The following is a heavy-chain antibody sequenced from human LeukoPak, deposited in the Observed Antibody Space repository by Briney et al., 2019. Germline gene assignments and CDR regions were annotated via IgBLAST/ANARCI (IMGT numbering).Heavy chain of an antibody. CDR1: GFTFSSYG. D-gene: IGHD3-10*01. CDR2: IRSDGSNK. Sequence: GGSLRLSCAASGFTFSSYGVHWVRQAPGKGLEWVAFIRSDGSNKYYADSVRGRFTISRDNSKNTLYLQMNSLRAEDTAVYYCAKYGEAERFDPWGQGTLVTVSS. CDR3: AKYGEAERFDP. J-gene: IGHJ5*02. V-gene: IGHV3-30*02.